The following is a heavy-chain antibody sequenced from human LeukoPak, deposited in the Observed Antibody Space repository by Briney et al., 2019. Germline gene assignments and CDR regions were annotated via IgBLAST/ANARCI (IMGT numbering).Heavy chain of an antibody. J-gene: IGHJ6*03. V-gene: IGHV3-23*01. CDR3: AKNGDRGAYCTGGTCYPYFYYYMDV. D-gene: IGHD2-15*01. Sequence: PGGSLRLSCAASGFTFSSCGMNWVRQAPGKGLEWVSAISGSGGSTYYADSVKGRFTISRDNSKNTLYLQMNSLRAEDTAVYYCAKNGDRGAYCTGGTCYPYFYYYMDVWGKGTTVTI. CDR2: ISGSGGST. CDR1: GFTFSSCG.